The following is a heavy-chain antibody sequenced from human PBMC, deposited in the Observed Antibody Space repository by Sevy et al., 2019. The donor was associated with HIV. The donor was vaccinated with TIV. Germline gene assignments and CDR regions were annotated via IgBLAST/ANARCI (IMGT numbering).Heavy chain of an antibody. Sequence: SETLSLTCTVSGGSVTRLYWNWIRQPPGKGLEWIANIYYNGHINYNPSLKGRVTLSLDTSKNQFSLRLSSVTAADTAMYYCAGENAWGRGYSWGQGTLVTVSS. CDR1: GGSVTRLY. D-gene: IGHD1-26*01. CDR3: AGENAWGRGYS. CDR2: IYYNGHI. J-gene: IGHJ4*02. V-gene: IGHV4-59*08.